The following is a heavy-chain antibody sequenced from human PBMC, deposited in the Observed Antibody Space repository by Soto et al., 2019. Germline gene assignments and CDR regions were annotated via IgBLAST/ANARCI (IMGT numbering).Heavy chain of an antibody. Sequence: QVQLQESGPGLVKTSETLSLTCTVSGGSISSYYWSWIRQPPGKGLEWIGYIYYSGSTNYNPSLKSRVTISVDTSKNQFSRKLSSVTAADTAVYYCARRYGVYFDYWGQGTLVTVSS. J-gene: IGHJ4*02. D-gene: IGHD4-17*01. CDR2: IYYSGST. CDR3: ARRYGVYFDY. V-gene: IGHV4-59*08. CDR1: GGSISSYY.